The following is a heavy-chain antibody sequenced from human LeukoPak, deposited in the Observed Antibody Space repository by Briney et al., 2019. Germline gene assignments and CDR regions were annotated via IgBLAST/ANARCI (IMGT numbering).Heavy chain of an antibody. CDR1: GFTFSTYN. CDR2: ISSSSNYI. D-gene: IGHD1-26*01. J-gene: IGHJ4*02. Sequence: GGSLRLSCAASGFTFSTYNMNWVRQAPGKGLEWVSSISSSSNYIYYADSVKGRFTISRDNAKNSLYLQMNSLRAEDTDVYYCARDRGSYYTHFDYWGQGTLVTVSS. V-gene: IGHV3-21*01. CDR3: ARDRGSYYTHFDY.